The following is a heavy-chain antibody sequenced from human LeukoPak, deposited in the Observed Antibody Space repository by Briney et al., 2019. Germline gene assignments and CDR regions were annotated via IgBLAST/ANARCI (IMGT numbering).Heavy chain of an antibody. D-gene: IGHD6-13*01. Sequence: PGGSLRLSCAASGFTFDDYAMHWVRHAPGKGLEWVSGISWNSGSIGYADSVKGRFTISRDNAKNSLYLQMNSLRAEDTALYYCAKDGRSRYSSSWYSYFDYWGQGTLVTASS. CDR2: ISWNSGSI. V-gene: IGHV3-9*01. CDR1: GFTFDDYA. J-gene: IGHJ4*02. CDR3: AKDGRSRYSSSWYSYFDY.